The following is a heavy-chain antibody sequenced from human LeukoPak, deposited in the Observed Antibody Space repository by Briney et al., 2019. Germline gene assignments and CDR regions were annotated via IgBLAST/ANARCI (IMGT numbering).Heavy chain of an antibody. CDR2: ISAYNGNT. CDR1: GYTFTSYG. J-gene: IGHJ5*02. Sequence: ASVKVSCKASGYTFTSYGISRVRQAPGQGLEWMGWISAYNGNTNYAQKLQGRVTMTTDTSTSTAYMELRSLRSDDTAVYYCARDKGQRLRFLEWFPFDPWGQGTLVTVSS. D-gene: IGHD3-3*01. CDR3: ARDKGQRLRFLEWFPFDP. V-gene: IGHV1-18*01.